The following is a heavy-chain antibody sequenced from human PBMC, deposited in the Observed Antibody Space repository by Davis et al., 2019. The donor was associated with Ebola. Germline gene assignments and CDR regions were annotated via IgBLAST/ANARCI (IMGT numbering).Heavy chain of an antibody. J-gene: IGHJ5*02. Sequence: SETLSLTCTVSGGSIISPASYWTWIRQHPGGGLECIGYIYYSGSTNYNPSLKSRVTISVDTSKNQFSLKLSSVTAADTAVYYCATQYSNGWFDPWGQGTLVTVSS. D-gene: IGHD4-11*01. CDR1: GGSIISPASY. V-gene: IGHV4-61*08. CDR2: IYYSGST. CDR3: ATQYSNGWFDP.